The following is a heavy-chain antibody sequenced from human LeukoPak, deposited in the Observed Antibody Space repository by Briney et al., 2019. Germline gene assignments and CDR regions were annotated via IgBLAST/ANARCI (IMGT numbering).Heavy chain of an antibody. CDR2: IYYSGST. J-gene: IGHJ4*02. D-gene: IGHD6-19*01. CDR3: ARGASSGWKDY. Sequence: SETLSLTCTASGGSISSYYWSWIRQPPGKGLEWIGYIYYSGSTNYNPSLKSRVTISVDTSKNQFSLKLSSVTAADTAVYYCARGASSGWKDYWGQGALVTVSS. V-gene: IGHV4-59*01. CDR1: GGSISSYY.